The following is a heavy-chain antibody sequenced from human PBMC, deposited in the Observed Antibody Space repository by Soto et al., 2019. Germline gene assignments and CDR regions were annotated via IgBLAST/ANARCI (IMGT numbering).Heavy chain of an antibody. V-gene: IGHV1-8*01. CDR3: ARGRTGTIFGVVKYYFDH. CDR2: MNPNSGNT. D-gene: IGHD3-3*01. CDR1: GYTFTSYD. J-gene: IGHJ4*02. Sequence: QVQLVQSGAEVKKTGASVKVSCKASGYTFTSYDINWVRHATGQGLEWMGWMNPNSGNTGYAQKFQGRVTMTRNTSINTAYMELSSLRSEDTAVYYCARGRTGTIFGVVKYYFDHWGQGTLVTVSS.